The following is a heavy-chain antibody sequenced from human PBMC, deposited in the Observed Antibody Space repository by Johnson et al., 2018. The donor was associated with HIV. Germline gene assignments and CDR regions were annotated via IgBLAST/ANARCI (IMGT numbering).Heavy chain of an antibody. CDR3: ARDVASSSCSEAAFDI. J-gene: IGHJ3*02. V-gene: IGHV3-7*01. CDR1: GFTFSSNW. CDR2: IKQDGSDK. Sequence: VQLVESGGNLVQPGGSLRLSCAVSGFTFSSNWMSWVRQAPGKGLEWVANIKQDGSDKNYVDSVKGRFTISRDNAKNSLYLQMNSLRAEDTALYYCARDVASSSCSEAAFDIWGQGTMVTVSS. D-gene: IGHD6-13*01.